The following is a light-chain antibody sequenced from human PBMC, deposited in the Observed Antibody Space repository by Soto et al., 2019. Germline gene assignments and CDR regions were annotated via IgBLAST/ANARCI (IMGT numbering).Light chain of an antibody. J-gene: IGLJ3*02. V-gene: IGLV2-23*01. Sequence: QSALTQPASVSGSPGQSITISCTGTNSDVGSHNFVSWYQQYPGKAPKLLIYEDSKRPSGLSNRFSGSKSGNTASLTISGRQAEDEADYYCCSLTNGATWVFGGGTKLTVL. CDR3: CSLTNGATWV. CDR2: EDS. CDR1: NSDVGSHNF.